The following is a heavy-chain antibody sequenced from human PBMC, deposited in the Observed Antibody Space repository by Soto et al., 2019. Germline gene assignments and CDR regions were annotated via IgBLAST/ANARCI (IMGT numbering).Heavy chain of an antibody. V-gene: IGHV4-31*01. CDR3: ARALIE. J-gene: IGHJ4*02. CDR1: GGSISSGGYY. Sequence: QVQLQESGPGLVKPSQTLSLTCTVSGGSISSGGYYWSWIRQHPGKGLEWIGYIYYSGSTYYNPSLQSLFTLSLDTSKNHFSLKLISVTAAYTAVYHFARALIEWGQGTLVTVSS. D-gene: IGHD3-22*01. CDR2: IYYSGST.